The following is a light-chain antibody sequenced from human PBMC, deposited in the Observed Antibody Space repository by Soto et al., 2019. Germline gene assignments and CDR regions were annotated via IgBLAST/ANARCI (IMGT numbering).Light chain of an antibody. CDR1: QSVSSY. J-gene: IGKJ4*01. Sequence: EIVLTQSPATLFLSTGERATLSCRASQSVSSYLAWYQQKPGQAPRLLIYDASNRATGIPARFSASGSGTDFTLTISSLEPEDFAVYYCQQRSNWPPLTFGGGTKVDIK. CDR2: DAS. CDR3: QQRSNWPPLT. V-gene: IGKV3-11*01.